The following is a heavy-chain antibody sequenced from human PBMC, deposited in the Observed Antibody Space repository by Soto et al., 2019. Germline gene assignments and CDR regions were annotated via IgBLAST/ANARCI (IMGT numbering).Heavy chain of an antibody. V-gene: IGHV3-7*03. CDR3: ARDGLLFSGPYRPSRFDY. CDR2: IKHDTSEA. Sequence: GGSLRLSCAASGFKFSDYWMSWVRQAPGKGLEWVGNIKHDTSEAHYADSVKGRFTITRDNIKNFLFLQMNGLRSDDTASYYCARDGLLFSGPYRPSRFDYWGLGTLVTV. D-gene: IGHD3-16*02. J-gene: IGHJ4*02. CDR1: GFKFSDYW.